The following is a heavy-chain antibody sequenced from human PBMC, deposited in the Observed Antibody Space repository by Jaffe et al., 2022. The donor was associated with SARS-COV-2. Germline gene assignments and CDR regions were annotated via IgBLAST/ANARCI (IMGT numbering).Heavy chain of an antibody. Sequence: QVQLVQSGAEVKKPGASVKVSCKASGYAFSNYYTHWVRQAPGQGLEWMGTMNPTVSNTRYAQKLQGRVSLTSDTSTSTVYMELTSLTSEDTAIYYCARESPGAHWFDPWGQGTLVTVSA. CDR3: ARESPGAHWFDP. CDR1: GYAFSNYY. V-gene: IGHV1-46*04. D-gene: IGHD7-27*01. CDR2: MNPTVSNT. J-gene: IGHJ5*02.